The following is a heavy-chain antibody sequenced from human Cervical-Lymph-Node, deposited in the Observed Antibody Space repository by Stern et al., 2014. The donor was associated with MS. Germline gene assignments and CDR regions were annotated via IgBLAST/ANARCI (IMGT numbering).Heavy chain of an antibody. CDR3: ANGSPLHY. J-gene: IGHJ4*02. CDR2: INTKSTYI. D-gene: IGHD1-26*01. Sequence: QLVQSGGGLVKPGGSLRLSCAASGFTFSSYTMNWVRQAPGKGLEWVSSINTKSTYIYYADSVKGRFTVSRDNAKNSLYLQMSSLRGDDPAVYYCANGSPLHYWGQGTLVTVSS. CDR1: GFTFSSYT. V-gene: IGHV3-21*01.